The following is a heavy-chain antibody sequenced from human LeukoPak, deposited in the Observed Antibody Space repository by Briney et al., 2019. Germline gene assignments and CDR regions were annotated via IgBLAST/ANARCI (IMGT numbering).Heavy chain of an antibody. D-gene: IGHD1-1*01. CDR2: ISAYNGNT. Sequence: ASVKVSCKASGYTFTSYGISWVRQAPGQGLEWMGWISAYNGNTNYAQKLQGRVTMTTDTSTSTAYMELRSLRSDDTAVYYCARVQLEYYYYYYYYGMDVWGQETTVTVSS. V-gene: IGHV1-18*01. CDR3: ARVQLEYYYYYYYYGMDV. CDR1: GYTFTSYG. J-gene: IGHJ6*02.